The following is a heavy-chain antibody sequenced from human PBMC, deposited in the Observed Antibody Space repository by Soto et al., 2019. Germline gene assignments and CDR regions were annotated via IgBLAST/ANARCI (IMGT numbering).Heavy chain of an antibody. D-gene: IGHD6-13*01. CDR2: INPNSGGT. J-gene: IGHJ6*02. V-gene: IGHV1-2*02. Sequence: ASVKVSCKASGYTFTGYYMHWVRQAPGQGLEWMGWINPNSGGTNYAQKFQGRVTMTRDTSISTAYMELSRLRSDDTAVYYCARGRGRIAAAGTSPRYYYGMDVWGQGTTVTV. CDR1: GYTFTGYY. CDR3: ARGRGRIAAAGTSPRYYYGMDV.